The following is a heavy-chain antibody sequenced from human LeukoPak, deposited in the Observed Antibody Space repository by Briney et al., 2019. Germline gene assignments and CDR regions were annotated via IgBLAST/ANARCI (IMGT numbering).Heavy chain of an antibody. Sequence: SQTLSLTCAISGDSVSSNSAAWNWIRQSPSRGLEWLGRTYYRSKWYNDYAVSVKSRITINPDTSKHQFSLQLNSVTPEDTAVYYCARSVGTVVVPAAMTYGMDVWGQGTTVTVSS. J-gene: IGHJ6*02. CDR2: TYYRSKWYN. D-gene: IGHD2-2*01. CDR3: ARSVGTVVVPAAMTYGMDV. V-gene: IGHV6-1*01. CDR1: GDSVSSNSAA.